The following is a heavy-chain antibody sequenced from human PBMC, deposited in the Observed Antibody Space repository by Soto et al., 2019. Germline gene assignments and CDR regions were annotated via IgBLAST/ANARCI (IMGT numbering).Heavy chain of an antibody. D-gene: IGHD3-3*01. Sequence: SVKVSCKASGGTFSSYAISWVRQAHGQGLEWMGGIIPIFGTANYAQKFQGRVTITADESTSTAYMELSSLRSEDTAVYYCARGRAYYDFWSGPTDYYYYGMDVWGQGTTVTVSS. CDR1: GGTFSSYA. CDR2: IIPIFGTA. J-gene: IGHJ6*02. V-gene: IGHV1-69*13. CDR3: ARGRAYYDFWSGPTDYYYYGMDV.